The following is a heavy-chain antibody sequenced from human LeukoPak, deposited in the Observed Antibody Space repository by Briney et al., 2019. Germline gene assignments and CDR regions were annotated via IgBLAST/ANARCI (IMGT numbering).Heavy chain of an antibody. J-gene: IGHJ5*02. CDR1: GGSFSGYY. CDR2: INHSGST. V-gene: IGHV4-34*01. D-gene: IGHD3-10*01. Sequence: SETLSLTCAVYGGSFSGYYWSWIRQPPGKGLEWIGEINHSGSTNYNPSLKSRVTMSVDTSKNQFSLKLSSVTAADTAVYYCARETYYYGSGSSNWFDPWGQGTLVTVSS. CDR3: ARETYYYGSGSSNWFDP.